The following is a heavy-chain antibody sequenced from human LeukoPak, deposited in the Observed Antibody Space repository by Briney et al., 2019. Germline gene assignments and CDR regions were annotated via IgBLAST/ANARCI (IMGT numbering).Heavy chain of an antibody. D-gene: IGHD2-2*01. Sequence: ASVKVSCKVSGYTFTGYYMHWVRQAPGQGLEWMGWINPNSGGTNYAQKFQGRVTMTRDTSISTAYMELSRLRSDDTAVYYCATVVPAAMGWFDHWGQGTLVTVSS. J-gene: IGHJ5*02. V-gene: IGHV1-2*02. CDR1: GYTFTGYY. CDR3: ATVVPAAMGWFDH. CDR2: INPNSGGT.